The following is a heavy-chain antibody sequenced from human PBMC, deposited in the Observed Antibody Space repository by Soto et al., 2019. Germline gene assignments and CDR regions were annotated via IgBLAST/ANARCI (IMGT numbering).Heavy chain of an antibody. CDR2: VYYSGCT. CDR1: GGSISSGGYY. D-gene: IGHD3-10*01. CDR3: AGRYYYGSGSTDWFDP. V-gene: IGHV4-31*03. J-gene: IGHJ5*02. Sequence: LSLTCTVSGGSISSGGYYWSWIRQHPGQGLEWIGYVYYSGCTYYNPSLKSRDTISLDASNNQFSLKLSSVTAADTAVYYCAGRYYYGSGSTDWFDPWGQGTLVTVSS.